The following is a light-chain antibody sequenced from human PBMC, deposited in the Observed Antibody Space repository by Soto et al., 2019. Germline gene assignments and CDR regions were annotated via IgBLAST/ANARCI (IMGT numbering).Light chain of an antibody. CDR1: SSDVGAHNF. J-gene: IGLJ1*01. V-gene: IGLV2-14*01. Sequence: QSVLTQPASVSGSPGQAITISCSGSSSDVGAHNFVSWYQHHPGKAPKLMIYEVSNRPSGVSNRFSGSKSGNTASLTISGLQAEEEADYYCNSYTSSNTYVFGSGTKLTVL. CDR3: NSYTSSNTYV. CDR2: EVS.